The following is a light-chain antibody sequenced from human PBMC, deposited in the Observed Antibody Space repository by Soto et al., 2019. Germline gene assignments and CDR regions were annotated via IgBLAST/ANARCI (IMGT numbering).Light chain of an antibody. V-gene: IGLV1-44*01. CDR3: AAWDVSLNGYV. Sequence: QRVTISCSGSSSNIGSKTVNWYQQLPGTAPKLLIYSNYQRPSGVPDRFSGSKSGTSASLAISGLQSEDEADYYCAAWDVSLNGYVFGTGTKVTVL. J-gene: IGLJ1*01. CDR2: SNY. CDR1: SSNIGSKT.